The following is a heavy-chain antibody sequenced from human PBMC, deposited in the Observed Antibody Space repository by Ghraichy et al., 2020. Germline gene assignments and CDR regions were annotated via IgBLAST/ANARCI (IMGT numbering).Heavy chain of an antibody. Sequence: GESLRLSCTASGFSFSTSFMDWVRQAPGKGLEWISFIDSTGTSIHYADSVKGRFSISRDNVKNSVFLQINGLRDEDTAVYYCARGRSGNYVDYWGQGTPVTVSS. CDR1: GFSFSTSF. J-gene: IGHJ4*02. V-gene: IGHV3-48*02. CDR3: ARGRSGNYVDY. CDR2: IDSTGTSI. D-gene: IGHD1-26*01.